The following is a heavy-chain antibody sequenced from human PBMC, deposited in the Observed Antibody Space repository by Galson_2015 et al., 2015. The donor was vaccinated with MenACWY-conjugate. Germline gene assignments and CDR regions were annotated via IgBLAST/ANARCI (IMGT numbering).Heavy chain of an antibody. D-gene: IGHD3-22*01. CDR2: ISYDGSNK. J-gene: IGHJ4*02. Sequence: SLRLSCAASGFTFSSYGMHWVRQAPGKGLEWVAVISYDGSNKYYADSVKGRFTISRDNSKNTLYLQMNSLRAEDTAVYYCAKLPGYDSSGYYSVRDYWGQGTLVTVSS. V-gene: IGHV3-30*18. CDR3: AKLPGYDSSGYYSVRDY. CDR1: GFTFSSYG.